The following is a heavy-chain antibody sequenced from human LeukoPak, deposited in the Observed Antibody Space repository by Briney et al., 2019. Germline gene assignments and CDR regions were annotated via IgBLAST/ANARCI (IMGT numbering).Heavy chain of an antibody. J-gene: IGHJ4*02. CDR2: ISSSSITI. CDR1: GFTFSSYS. D-gene: IGHD3-22*01. Sequence: GGSLRLSCAASGFTFSSYSLNWVRQAPGKGLEWVSFISSSSITIYYADSVKGRFTISRDNAEKSLYLQMNSLRAEDTAVYYCARARITKQVVVNRIDYWGQGTLVTVSS. CDR3: ARARITKQVVVNRIDY. V-gene: IGHV3-48*04.